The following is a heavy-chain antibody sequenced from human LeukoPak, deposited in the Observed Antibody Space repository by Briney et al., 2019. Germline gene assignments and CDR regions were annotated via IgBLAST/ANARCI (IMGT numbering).Heavy chain of an antibody. Sequence: SETLSLTCAVYGGSFSGYYWSWIRQPPGKGLEWIGEINHSGSTNYNPSLKSRVTISVDTSKNQFSLKLSSVTAADTAVYYCARGYSSGWLTFDYWGQGTLVTVSS. CDR1: GGSFSGYY. CDR3: ARGYSSGWLTFDY. J-gene: IGHJ4*02. V-gene: IGHV4-34*01. D-gene: IGHD6-13*01. CDR2: INHSGST.